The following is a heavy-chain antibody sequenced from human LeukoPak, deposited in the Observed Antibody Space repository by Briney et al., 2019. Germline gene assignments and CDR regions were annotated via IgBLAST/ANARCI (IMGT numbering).Heavy chain of an antibody. Sequence: SETLSLTCTVSGGSISSGGYSWSWIRQPPGKDLEWIGYIYHSGSTNYNPSLKSRVTISVDTSKNQFSLKLSSVTAAGTAVYYCARGRDYGGNHAYWGQGTLVTVSS. V-gene: IGHV4-30-2*01. D-gene: IGHD4-23*01. J-gene: IGHJ4*02. CDR1: GGSISSGGYS. CDR2: IYHSGST. CDR3: ARGRDYGGNHAY.